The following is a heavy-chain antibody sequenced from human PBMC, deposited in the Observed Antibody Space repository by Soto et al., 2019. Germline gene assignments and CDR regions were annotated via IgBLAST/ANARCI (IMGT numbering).Heavy chain of an antibody. Sequence: EVHLVESGGGLLQPGGSLRLSCAVSGFTFSSYWMQWVRQAPGKGLVWVSRINSDGSGTTYADSVKGRFTISRDNAKNTLYLQMTSLRAEDTAVYYCASDNGNGFESWGQGTLVTVSS. CDR1: GFTFSSYW. D-gene: IGHD2-8*01. J-gene: IGHJ4*02. V-gene: IGHV3-74*01. CDR2: INSDGSGT. CDR3: ASDNGNGFES.